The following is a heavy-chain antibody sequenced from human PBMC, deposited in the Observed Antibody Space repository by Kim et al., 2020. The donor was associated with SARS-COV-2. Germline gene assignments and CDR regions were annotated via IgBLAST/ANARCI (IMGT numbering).Heavy chain of an antibody. CDR2: ISYDGINE. CDR1: GFTFNTYG. D-gene: IGHD3-10*01. V-gene: IGHV3-30*03. CDR3: ARVGAPKLWFGELSYLHS. J-gene: IGHJ4*02. Sequence: GGSLRLSCVASGFTFNTYGMHWVRQAPGKGPEWVEVISYDGINEYYADSVKGRFTISRDNSKNTLYLDFNRLRPEDTAVYYCARVGAPKLWFGELSYLHSWGQGTLVTVSS.